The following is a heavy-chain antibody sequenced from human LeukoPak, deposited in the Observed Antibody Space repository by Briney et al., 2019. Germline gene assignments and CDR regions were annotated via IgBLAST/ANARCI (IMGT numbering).Heavy chain of an antibody. CDR3: ARYSGYSHGY. D-gene: IGHD5-18*01. J-gene: IGHJ4*02. V-gene: IGHV3-7*01. Sequence: GGSLRLSCAASGFTFSNYWMSWVRQAPGRGLEWVANIREDETEKYYVDSVKGRFTISRDNAKNSLYLQMNSLRAEDTAVYYCARYSGYSHGYWGQGIPVTVSS. CDR2: IREDETEK. CDR1: GFTFSNYW.